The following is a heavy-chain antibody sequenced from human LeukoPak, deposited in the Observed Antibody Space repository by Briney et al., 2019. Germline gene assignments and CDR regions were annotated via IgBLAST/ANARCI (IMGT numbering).Heavy chain of an antibody. D-gene: IGHD3-3*01. CDR1: GDSVSSNSAA. J-gene: IGHJ6*03. V-gene: IGHV6-1*01. Sequence: SQTLSLTCAISGDSVSSNSAAWNWIRPSPSRGLEWLGRTYYRSKWYNDYALSVKSRITINPDTSKIQFSLQLNSVTPEDTAVYYCARASKRYRLEGVYYYYMDVWGKGTTVTVSS. CDR2: TYYRSKWYN. CDR3: ARASKRYRLEGVYYYYMDV.